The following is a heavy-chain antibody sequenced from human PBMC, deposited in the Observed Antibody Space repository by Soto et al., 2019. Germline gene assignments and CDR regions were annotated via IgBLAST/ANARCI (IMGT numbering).Heavy chain of an antibody. Sequence: ASVKVSCKASGYTLIMYYIHWMRQAPGQGLEWMGIINPSGGSTTYAQKFQGRVTMTRDTSTSTVYMDLSSLRSEDTAVYYCARSPFNGGYSYAIDYWGQETQVTVSS. CDR2: INPSGGST. J-gene: IGHJ4*02. CDR3: ARSPFNGGYSYAIDY. D-gene: IGHD3-22*01. V-gene: IGHV1-46*01. CDR1: GYTLIMYY.